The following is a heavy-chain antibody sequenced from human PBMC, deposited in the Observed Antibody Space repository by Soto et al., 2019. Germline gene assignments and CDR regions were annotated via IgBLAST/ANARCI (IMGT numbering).Heavy chain of an antibody. CDR2: IWYDGSNK. CDR1: GFTFSSYG. D-gene: IGHD2-15*01. V-gene: IGHV3-33*01. CDR3: ARGRARRILSLYYYYGMDV. Sequence: QVQLVESGGGVVQPGRSLRLSCAASGFTFSSYGMHWVRQAPGKGLEWVAVIWYDGSNKYYADSVKGRFTISRDNSKNTLYLQMNSLRAEHTAVYYCARGRARRILSLYYYYGMDVWGQGTTVTVSS. J-gene: IGHJ6*02.